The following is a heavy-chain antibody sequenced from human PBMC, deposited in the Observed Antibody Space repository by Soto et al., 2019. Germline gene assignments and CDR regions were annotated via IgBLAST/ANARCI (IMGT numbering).Heavy chain of an antibody. CDR1: GGTFSSYA. CDR3: ARDNKPNYYDSSGYSWFDP. J-gene: IGHJ5*02. D-gene: IGHD3-22*01. Sequence: RASVKVSCKASGGTFSSYAISWLRQSPGQGLEWMGGIIPIFGTANYAQKFQGRVTITADESTSTAYMELSSLRSEDTAVYYCARDNKPNYYDSSGYSWFDPWGQGTLVTVSS. CDR2: IIPIFGTA. V-gene: IGHV1-69*13.